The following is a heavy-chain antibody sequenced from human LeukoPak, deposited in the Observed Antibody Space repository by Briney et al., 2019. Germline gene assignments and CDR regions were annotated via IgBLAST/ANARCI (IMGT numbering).Heavy chain of an antibody. V-gene: IGHV4-59*08. J-gene: IGHJ4*02. Sequence: SETLSLTCTVSGGSISPYYWSWIRQPPGKGLEWIGYIFHTGSGSTSHNPSLKSRVTISVDTSKNQFSLNLNSVTAADTAVYYCARHAVYAGSGWAFDYWGQGTLVTVSS. D-gene: IGHD6-19*01. CDR2: IFHTGSGST. CDR3: ARHAVYAGSGWAFDY. CDR1: GGSISPYY.